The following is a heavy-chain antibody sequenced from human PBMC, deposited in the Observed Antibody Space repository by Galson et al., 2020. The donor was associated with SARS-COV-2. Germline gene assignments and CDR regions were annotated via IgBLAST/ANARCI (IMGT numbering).Heavy chain of an antibody. CDR1: GFTFSTYW. J-gene: IGHJ4*02. V-gene: IGHV3-74*01. CDR2: INSEGNIT. Sequence: GESLKISCAASGFTFSTYWMHWVRQAPGHGLVSVSRINSEGNITNYADSLKGRFTISRDNAKNTLFLQMNSLRVEDTAVYYCTATRAYWGQGSLVTVSS. CDR3: TATRAY. D-gene: IGHD1-26*01.